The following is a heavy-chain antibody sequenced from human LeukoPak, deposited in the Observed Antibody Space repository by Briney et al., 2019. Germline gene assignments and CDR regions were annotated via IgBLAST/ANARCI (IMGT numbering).Heavy chain of an antibody. D-gene: IGHD2-21*02. CDR1: GYTFTSYY. J-gene: IGHJ6*02. CDR3: ARDQEHIVVVTAIPYYYYYYGMDV. Sequence: ASVKVSCKASGYTFTSYYMHWVRQAPGQGLEWMGIINPSGGSTSYAQKFQGRVTMTRDTSTSTVYMELSSLRSEDTAVYYCARDQEHIVVVTAIPYYYYYYGMDVWGQGTTVTVSS. V-gene: IGHV1-46*01. CDR2: INPSGGST.